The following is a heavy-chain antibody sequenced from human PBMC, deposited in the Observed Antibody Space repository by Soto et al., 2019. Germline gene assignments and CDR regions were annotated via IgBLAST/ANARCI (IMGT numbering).Heavy chain of an antibody. CDR1: GGSISRGDYY. CDR3: ARLATRYYFDY. V-gene: IGHV4-61*08. Sequence: SETLSLTCTVSGGSISRGDYYWSWIRQPPGKGLEWIGYIYYSGSTNYNPSLKSRVTISVDTSKNQFSLKMSSVTAAETAVYYCARLATRYYFDYWGQGTLVTVSS. J-gene: IGHJ4*02. D-gene: IGHD1-1*01. CDR2: IYYSGST.